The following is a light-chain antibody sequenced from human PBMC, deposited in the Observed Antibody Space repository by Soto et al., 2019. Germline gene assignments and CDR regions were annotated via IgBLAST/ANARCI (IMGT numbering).Light chain of an antibody. V-gene: IGLV1-47*01. CDR1: SSNIGSNF. CDR3: AAWDDSLSGWV. CDR2: RNN. J-gene: IGLJ3*02. Sequence: QSVLTQPPSASETPGQRVTISCSGSSSNIGSNFVYWYQQFPGTAPKLLIYRNNQRPSGVPDRFSGSKSGTSASLAISGLPSEDEADYYCAAWDDSLSGWVFGGGTQLTVL.